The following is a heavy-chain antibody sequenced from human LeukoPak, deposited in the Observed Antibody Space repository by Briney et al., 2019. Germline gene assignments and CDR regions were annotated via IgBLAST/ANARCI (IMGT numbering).Heavy chain of an antibody. V-gene: IGHV1-2*02. Sequence: GASVKVSCKASGYSFTSHYMHWVRLAPGQGLEWMGWINPNSGGTNYAQKFQGRVTMTRDTSISTAYMELSRLRSDDTAVYYCARSSWLGYWGQGTLVTVSS. J-gene: IGHJ4*02. CDR1: GYSFTSHY. CDR2: INPNSGGT. CDR3: ARSSWLGY. D-gene: IGHD6-13*01.